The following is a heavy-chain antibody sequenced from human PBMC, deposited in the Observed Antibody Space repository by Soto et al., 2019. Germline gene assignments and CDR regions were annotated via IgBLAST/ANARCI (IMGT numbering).Heavy chain of an antibody. CDR3: ARYGGSSWYHDTYYFNY. D-gene: IGHD6-13*01. CDR1: GGTFSSYA. CDR2: IIPIFGTA. Sequence: GASVKVSCKASGGTFSSYAISWVRQAPGQGIEWMGGIIPIFGTANYAQKFQGRVTITADKSTSTAYMELSSLRSEDTAVYYCARYGGSSWYHDTYYFNYWGQGTLVTVSS. V-gene: IGHV1-69*06. J-gene: IGHJ4*02.